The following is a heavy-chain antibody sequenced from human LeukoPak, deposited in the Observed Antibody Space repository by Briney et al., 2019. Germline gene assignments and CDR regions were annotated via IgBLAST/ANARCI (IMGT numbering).Heavy chain of an antibody. Sequence: GGSLRLSCAASGFTFSTYTMHWVRQAPGKGLEWVAVILYDGTNQYYADSVKGRFTISRDNSRNTLYLQMNSLKVEDTAVYYCARDFRDYRDYVAYFDSWGQGTLVTVSS. V-gene: IGHV3-30-3*01. J-gene: IGHJ4*02. CDR2: ILYDGTNQ. CDR1: GFTFSTYT. D-gene: IGHD4-17*01. CDR3: ARDFRDYRDYVAYFDS.